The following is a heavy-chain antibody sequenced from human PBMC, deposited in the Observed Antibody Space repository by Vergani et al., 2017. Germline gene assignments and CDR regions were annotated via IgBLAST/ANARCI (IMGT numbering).Heavy chain of an antibody. CDR1: GFTFSSYA. Sequence: EVQLVESGGGLVQPGRSLRLSCAASGFTFSSYAMSWVRQAPGKGLEWVSAISGSGGSTYYADSVKGRFTISRDNSKNTLYLQMNSLRAEDTAVYYCAKHSRVIVVVIIHWAFDIWGQGTMVTVSS. CDR2: ISGSGGST. V-gene: IGHV3-23*04. J-gene: IGHJ3*02. CDR3: AKHSRVIVVVIIHWAFDI. D-gene: IGHD3-22*01.